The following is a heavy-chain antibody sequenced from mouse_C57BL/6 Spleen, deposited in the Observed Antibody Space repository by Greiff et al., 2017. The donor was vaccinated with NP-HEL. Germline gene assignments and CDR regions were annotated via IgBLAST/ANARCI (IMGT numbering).Heavy chain of an antibody. CDR2: INPNNGGT. CDR1: GYTFTDYY. V-gene: IGHV1-26*01. CDR3: ARRWDGVPYAMDY. D-gene: IGHD4-1*01. J-gene: IGHJ4*01. Sequence: EVQLQQSGPELVKPGASVKISCKASGYTFTDYYMNWVKQSHGKSLEWIGDINPNNGGTSYNQKFKGKVTLTVDKSSSTAYMELRSLTSEDSAVYYCARRWDGVPYAMDYWGQGNSVTVSS.